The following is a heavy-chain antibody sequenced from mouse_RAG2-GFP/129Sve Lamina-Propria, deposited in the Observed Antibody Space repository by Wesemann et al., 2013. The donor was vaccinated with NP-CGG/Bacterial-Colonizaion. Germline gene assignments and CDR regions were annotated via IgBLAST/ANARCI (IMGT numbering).Heavy chain of an antibody. CDR3: ARDYAFDY. J-gene: IGHJ2*01. CDR2: INTYSGVP. Sequence: QIQLVQSGPELKKPGETVKISCKASGYTFTTYGMSWVKQAPGKGLKWMGWINTYSGVPTYADDFKGRFAFSLETSASTAYLQINNLKNEDTATYFCARDYAFDYWGQGTTLTVSS. V-gene: IGHV9-3*01. D-gene: IGHD2-4*01. CDR1: GYTFTTYG.